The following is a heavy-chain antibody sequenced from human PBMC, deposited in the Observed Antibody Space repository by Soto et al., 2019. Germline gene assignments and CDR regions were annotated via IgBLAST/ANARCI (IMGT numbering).Heavy chain of an antibody. CDR2: INHSGST. J-gene: IGHJ4*02. V-gene: IGHV4-34*01. CDR1: GGSFSGYY. D-gene: IGHD6-13*01. CDR3: AREGLYSTHWSSLDY. Sequence: SETLSLTCAVYGGSFSGYYWSWIRQPPGKGLEWIGEINHSGSTNYNPSLKSRVTISVDTSKNQFSLKLSSVTAADTAVYYCAREGLYSTHWSSLDYWGQGSLVTVSS.